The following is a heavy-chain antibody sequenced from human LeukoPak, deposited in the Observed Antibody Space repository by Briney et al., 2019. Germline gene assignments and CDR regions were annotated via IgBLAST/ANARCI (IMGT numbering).Heavy chain of an antibody. V-gene: IGHV4-59*01. CDR3: ARIMLGYFDY. D-gene: IGHD2-8*01. Sequence: PSETLSLTCTVSGGSLSGYYWTWIRQPPGKGLEWIGDIYYSGSASYNPSLKSRVTISVDTSKNQFSLKLNSVTAADTAMYYYARIMLGYFDYWGQGNLVTVSS. CDR2: IYYSGSA. CDR1: GGSLSGYY. J-gene: IGHJ4*02.